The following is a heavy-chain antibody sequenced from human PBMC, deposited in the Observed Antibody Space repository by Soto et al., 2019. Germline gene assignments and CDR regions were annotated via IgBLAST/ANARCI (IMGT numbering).Heavy chain of an antibody. Sequence: SVKVSCKASGGTFSSYAISWVRQAPGQGLEWMGGIIPIFGTANYAQKFQGRVTITADESTSAAYMELSSLRSEDTAVYYCARGHEQQLLLNGYWGQGTLVTVSS. J-gene: IGHJ4*02. CDR1: GGTFSSYA. V-gene: IGHV1-69*13. CDR3: ARGHEQQLLLNGY. CDR2: IIPIFGTA. D-gene: IGHD6-13*01.